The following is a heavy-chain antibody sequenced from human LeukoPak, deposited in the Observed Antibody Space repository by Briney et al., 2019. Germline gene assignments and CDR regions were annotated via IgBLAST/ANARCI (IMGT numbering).Heavy chain of an antibody. V-gene: IGHV4-59*08. CDR3: ARHVGYGNNWFDP. CDR1: GGSISSYY. Sequence: SQTLSLTCTVSGGSISSYYWSWIRQPPGKGLEWIGYIYYSGSTNYNPSLKSRVTISVDTSKNQFSLKLRSLTAADTAVYYCARHVGYGNNWFDPWGQGTLVTVSS. D-gene: IGHD5-18*01. J-gene: IGHJ5*02. CDR2: IYYSGST.